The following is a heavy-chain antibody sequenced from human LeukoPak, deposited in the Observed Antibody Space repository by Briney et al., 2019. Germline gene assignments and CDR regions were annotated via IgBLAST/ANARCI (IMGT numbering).Heavy chain of an antibody. J-gene: IGHJ3*02. CDR3: ARAPRARGVATLWGAFDI. Sequence: SETLSLTCTVSGGSISSYYWSWIRQPPGKGLEWIGYIYYSGSTNYNPSLKSRVTISVDTSKNQFSLKLSSVTAADTAVYYCARAPRARGVATLWGAFDIWGQGTMVTVSS. CDR2: IYYSGST. V-gene: IGHV4-59*01. D-gene: IGHD5-12*01. CDR1: GGSISSYY.